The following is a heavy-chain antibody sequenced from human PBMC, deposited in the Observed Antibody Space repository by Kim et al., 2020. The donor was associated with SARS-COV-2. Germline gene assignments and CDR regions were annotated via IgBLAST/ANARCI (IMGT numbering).Heavy chain of an antibody. Sequence: ASVKVSCKASGYTFTSYSMHWVRQAPGQGLEWMGIINPSAGSTTYAQKFQGRVTMTRDTSTSTAYTQLSSLRSADTAVYYCVRARCGAWRSPGNDGMDV. D-gene: IGHD2-21*01. CDR2: INPSAGST. CDR1: GYTFTSYS. V-gene: IGHV1-46*01. J-gene: IGHJ6*01. CDR3: VRARCGAWRSPGNDGMDV.